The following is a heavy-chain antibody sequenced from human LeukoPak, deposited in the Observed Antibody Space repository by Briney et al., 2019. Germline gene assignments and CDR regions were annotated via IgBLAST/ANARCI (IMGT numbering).Heavy chain of an antibody. CDR2: IYYSGST. CDR3: ARHRTTVTTRYVAFDI. D-gene: IGHD4-17*01. J-gene: IGHJ3*02. V-gene: IGHV4-59*08. Sequence: SETPSLTCTVSGGSISSYYWSWIRQPPGKGLEWIGYIYYSGSTNYNPSLKSRVTISVDTSKNQFSLKLSSVTAADTAVYYCARHRTTVTTRYVAFDIWGQGTMVTVSS. CDR1: GGSISSYY.